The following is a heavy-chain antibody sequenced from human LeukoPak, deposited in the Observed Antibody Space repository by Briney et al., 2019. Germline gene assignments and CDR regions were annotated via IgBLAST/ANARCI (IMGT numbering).Heavy chain of an antibody. CDR2: TYHRSKWYD. J-gene: IGHJ4*02. V-gene: IGHV6-1*01. CDR1: GDSVSSNSAA. Sequence: SQTLSLTCAISGDSVSSNSAAWNWIRQSPSRGLEWLGRTYHRSKWYDDYAVAVKSRISIRPYTSKKQFSLPLNSVTPEDTAVYYCATGTGVFESWAQGPLVTVSS. CDR3: ATGTGVFES. D-gene: IGHD3-10*01.